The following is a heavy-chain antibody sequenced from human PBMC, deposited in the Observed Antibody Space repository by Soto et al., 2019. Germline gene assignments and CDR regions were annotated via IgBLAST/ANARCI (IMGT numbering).Heavy chain of an antibody. V-gene: IGHV4-34*02. Sequence: QVHLQQWGAGLLKPSETLSLTCAVYGESFIGYYWTWIRQPPGKGLEWIGEINHRGSTNYNPSLKSRVTISIDTSKNQFSLKLTSVTAADTSVYYCARTDMVTTNWFDPWGQGTLVTVSS. J-gene: IGHJ5*02. CDR2: INHRGST. CDR3: ARTDMVTTNWFDP. CDR1: GESFIGYY. D-gene: IGHD5-12*01.